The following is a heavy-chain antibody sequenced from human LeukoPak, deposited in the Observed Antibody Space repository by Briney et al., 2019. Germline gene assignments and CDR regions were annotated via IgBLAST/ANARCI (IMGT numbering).Heavy chain of an antibody. CDR1: GFTFSSYG. V-gene: IGHV3-30*02. J-gene: IGHJ1*01. CDR3: AKYSSSWGYFQH. Sequence: PGGSLRLSCVASGFTFSSYGMHWVRQAPGKGLEWVAFIRYDGSNKYYADSVKGRFTISRDNSKNTLYLQMNSLRAEDTAVYYCAKYSSSWGYFQHWGQGALVTVSS. CDR2: IRYDGSNK. D-gene: IGHD6-13*01.